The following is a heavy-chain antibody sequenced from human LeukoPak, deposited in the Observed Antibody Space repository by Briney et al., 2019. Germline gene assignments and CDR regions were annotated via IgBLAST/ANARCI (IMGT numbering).Heavy chain of an antibody. J-gene: IGHJ4*02. D-gene: IGHD4-23*01. CDR2: IYYSGST. CDR1: GGSISSYY. V-gene: IGHV4-59*01. Sequence: SGTLSLTCTVSGGSISSYYWSWIRQPPGKGLEWIGYIYYSGSTNYNPSLKSRVTISVDTSKNQFSLKLSSVTAADTAVYYCAMPRGGRDYGDKRPFDYWGQGTLVTVSS. CDR3: AMPRGGRDYGDKRPFDY.